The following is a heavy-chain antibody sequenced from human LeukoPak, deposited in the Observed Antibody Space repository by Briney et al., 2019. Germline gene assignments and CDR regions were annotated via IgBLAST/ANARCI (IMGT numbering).Heavy chain of an antibody. J-gene: IGHJ4*02. CDR2: IRSKAYGGKT. CDR3: TRVGGYCSSTSCYNHSDY. V-gene: IGHV3-49*03. D-gene: IGHD2-2*02. CDR1: GFTFGDYA. Sequence: GGSLRLSCTASGFTFGDYAMSWFRQAPGKGLEWVGFIRSKAYGGKTEYAASVKGRFTISRDDSKSIAYLQMNSLKTEDTAVYYCTRVGGYCSSTSCYNHSDYWGQGTLVTVSS.